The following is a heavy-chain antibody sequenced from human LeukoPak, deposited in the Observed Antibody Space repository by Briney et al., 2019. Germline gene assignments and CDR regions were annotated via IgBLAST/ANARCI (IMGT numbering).Heavy chain of an antibody. CDR3: ARGDAYYFDY. J-gene: IGHJ4*02. Sequence: SETLSLTCAVSGGSISSSNWWSWVRQPPGKGLEWIGEIYHSGCINYSPSLKSRVTISVDKSKNHFSLQLSSVTAADTAVYYCARGDAYYFDYWGQGTLVTVSS. V-gene: IGHV4-4*02. CDR1: GGSISSSNW. CDR2: IYHSGCI.